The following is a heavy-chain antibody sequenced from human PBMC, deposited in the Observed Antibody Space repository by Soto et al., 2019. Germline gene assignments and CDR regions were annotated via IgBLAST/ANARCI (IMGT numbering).Heavy chain of an antibody. CDR1: GGSISSYY. V-gene: IGHV4-59*01. CDR3: ARGEQWLVHPYYFDY. D-gene: IGHD6-19*01. Sequence: SETLSLTCTVSGGSISSYYWSWIRQPPGKGLEWIGYIYYSGSTNYNPSLKSRVTISVDTSKNQFSLKLSSVTAADTAVYYCARGEQWLVHPYYFDYWGQGTLVTVSS. J-gene: IGHJ4*02. CDR2: IYYSGST.